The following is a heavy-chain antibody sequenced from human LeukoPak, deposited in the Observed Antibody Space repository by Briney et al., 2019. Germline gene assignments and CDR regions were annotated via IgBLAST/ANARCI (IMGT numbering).Heavy chain of an antibody. CDR2: INSDGSST. CDR3: ARGAYCSSTSCYAGSIAY. D-gene: IGHD2-2*01. J-gene: IGHJ4*02. V-gene: IGHV3-74*01. CDR1: GFTFSTYW. Sequence: PGGSLRLSCEASGFTFSTYWIHWVRQAPGKGLVLVSRINSDGSSTSYADSVKGRFTISRDNAKNTLYLQMNSLRAEDTAVYYCARGAYCSSTSCYAGSIAYWGQGTLVTVSS.